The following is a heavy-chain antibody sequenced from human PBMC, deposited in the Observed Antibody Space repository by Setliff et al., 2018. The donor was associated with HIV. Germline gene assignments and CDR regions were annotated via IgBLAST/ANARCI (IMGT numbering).Heavy chain of an antibody. V-gene: IGHV7-4-1*02. CDR1: GYTFTSYG. Sequence: ASVKVSCKASGYTFTSYGMNWVRQAPGQGLEWMGWINTYTGNPTYAQDFTGRFVFSLDTSVSTAYLQISSLKAEDTAIYYCARDPSVLWSGELFLDAFDIWGQGTMVTVSS. CDR2: INTYTGNP. J-gene: IGHJ3*02. CDR3: ARDPSVLWSGELFLDAFDI. D-gene: IGHD3-10*01.